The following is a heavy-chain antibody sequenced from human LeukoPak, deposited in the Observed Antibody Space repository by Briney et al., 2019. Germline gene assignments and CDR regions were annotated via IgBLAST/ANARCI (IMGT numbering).Heavy chain of an antibody. D-gene: IGHD6-19*01. CDR2: ISYDGSNK. V-gene: IGHV3-30*18. J-gene: IGHJ4*02. CDR3: AKGKAPIRTAVAGTLDY. Sequence: GRSLRLSCAASGFTFSSYGMPWVRQAPGKGLEWVAVISYDGSNKYYADSVKGRFTIFRDNSKNTLYLQMNSLRAEDTAVYYCAKGKAPIRTAVAGTLDYWGQGTLVTVSS. CDR1: GFTFSSYG.